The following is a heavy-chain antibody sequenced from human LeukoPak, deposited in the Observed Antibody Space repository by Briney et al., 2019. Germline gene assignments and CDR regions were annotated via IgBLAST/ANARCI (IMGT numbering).Heavy chain of an antibody. J-gene: IGHJ4*02. CDR2: ISGSSYHI. CDR3: VSFYETY. D-gene: IGHD2-2*01. V-gene: IGHV3-21*01. CDR1: GFTFSTCS. Sequence: GGSLRLSCAASGFTFSTCSMKWVRQAPGKALEWVSSISGSSYHIYYADSVKGRFTISKDNAKNTVYLQMNNLRAEDTAVYYCVSFYETYWGRGTLVTVSS.